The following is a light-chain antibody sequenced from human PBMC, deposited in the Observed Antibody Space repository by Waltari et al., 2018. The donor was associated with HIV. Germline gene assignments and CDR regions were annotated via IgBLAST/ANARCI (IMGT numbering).Light chain of an antibody. Sequence: QSALTQPPSASGSPGQSVTISCTGTSSDVGGSKYVSWYQQHPGKAPKLMIYEVNKRPSWGPCRFCGSKSANAASLTVSGLQADEEADYYCNSYAGSNNWVFGGGTKLTVL. V-gene: IGLV2-8*01. CDR3: NSYAGSNNWV. CDR2: EVN. CDR1: SSDVGGSKY. J-gene: IGLJ3*02.